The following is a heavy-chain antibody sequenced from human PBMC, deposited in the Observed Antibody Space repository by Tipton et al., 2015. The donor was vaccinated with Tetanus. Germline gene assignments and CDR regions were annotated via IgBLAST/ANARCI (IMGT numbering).Heavy chain of an antibody. CDR3: ARGRGLGPHEYFEH. D-gene: IGHD3/OR15-3a*01. Sequence: QLVQSGAEVKKPGASVKVSCKASGYTFTHYGVNWVRQATGQGLEWMGWISPFNENVDYAEKFQGRLTMTTARSTATVYMDLRSLSPDDTAVYYCARGRGLGPHEYFEHWGQGTLVTVSS. CDR2: ISPFNENV. V-gene: IGHV1-18*01. J-gene: IGHJ5*02. CDR1: GYTFTHYG.